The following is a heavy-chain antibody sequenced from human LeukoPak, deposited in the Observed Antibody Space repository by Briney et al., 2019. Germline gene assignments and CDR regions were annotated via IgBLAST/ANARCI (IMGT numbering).Heavy chain of an antibody. Sequence: GGSLRLSCAASGFTVSSNYMSWVRQAPGKGLEWVSVIYSGGSTYYADSAKGRFTISRDNSKNTLYLQMNSLRAEDTAVYYCARDRKVRGRDYYYMDVWGKGTTVTISS. CDR3: ARDRKVRGRDYYYMDV. J-gene: IGHJ6*03. D-gene: IGHD3-10*01. V-gene: IGHV3-53*01. CDR2: IYSGGST. CDR1: GFTVSSNY.